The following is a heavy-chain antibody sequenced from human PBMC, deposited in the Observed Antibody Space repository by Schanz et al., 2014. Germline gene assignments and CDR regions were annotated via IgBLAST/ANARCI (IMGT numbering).Heavy chain of an antibody. V-gene: IGHV3-33*01. Sequence: LVESGGGVVQPGRSLRLSCAASGFTFSSYGMHWVRQVPGKGREWVEVVCYDGSKKYYADSVKGRFTTSRDNSKNTMYLQMNSRRAEDTAVYYCVNALPRELLRDDHYYGMDVWGQGTTVTVSS. D-gene: IGHD1-26*01. CDR2: VCYDGSKK. CDR1: GFTFSSYG. J-gene: IGHJ6*02. CDR3: VNALPRELLRDDHYYGMDV.